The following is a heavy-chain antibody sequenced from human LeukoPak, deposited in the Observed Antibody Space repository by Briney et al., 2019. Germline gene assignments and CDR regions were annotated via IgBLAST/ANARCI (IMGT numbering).Heavy chain of an antibody. V-gene: IGHV1-69*13. J-gene: IGHJ5*02. CDR1: GGTFSSYA. CDR3: ATHFDYVPFDP. Sequence: ASVKVSCKASGGTFSSYAISWVRLAPGQGLEWMGGIIPIFGTANYAQKFQGRVTITADESTSTAYMELSSLRSEDTAVYYCATHFDYVPFDPWGQGTLVTVSS. CDR2: IIPIFGTA. D-gene: IGHD4-17*01.